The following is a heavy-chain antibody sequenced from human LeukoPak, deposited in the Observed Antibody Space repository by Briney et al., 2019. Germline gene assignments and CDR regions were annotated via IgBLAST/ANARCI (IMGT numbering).Heavy chain of an antibody. CDR3: AKVFTYYYNSLDV. V-gene: IGHV3-23*01. CDR1: GFTFSSYA. CDR2: ISNSGGST. Sequence: AGKSLRLSCAASGFTFSSYAMSWVRQAPGQGLEWVSGISNSGGSTYYADSVKGRFTISRDNSKNTLYLQMNSLRAEDTAAYYCAKVFTYYYNSLDVWGQGTTVTVSS. J-gene: IGHJ6*02.